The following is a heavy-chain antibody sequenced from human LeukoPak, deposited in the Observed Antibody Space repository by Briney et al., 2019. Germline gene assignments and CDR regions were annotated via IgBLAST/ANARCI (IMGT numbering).Heavy chain of an antibody. CDR2: IIPIFGTA. J-gene: IGHJ5*02. Sequence: SVKVSCKASGGTFSSYAISWVRQAPGQGLEWMGGIIPIFGTANYAQKFQGRVTITADESTSTAYMELSSLRSEDTAVYYCASSKGQLLRLRISATYNWFDPWGQGTLVTVSS. CDR1: GGTFSSYA. D-gene: IGHD2-2*01. CDR3: ASSKGQLLRLRISATYNWFDP. V-gene: IGHV1-69*01.